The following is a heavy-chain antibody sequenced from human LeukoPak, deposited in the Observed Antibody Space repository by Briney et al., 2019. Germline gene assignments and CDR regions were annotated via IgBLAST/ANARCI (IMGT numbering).Heavy chain of an antibody. CDR1: GGSIGSYY. CDR3: ARDRDRGTGYFDL. D-gene: IGHD6-25*01. CDR2: IYYSGST. Sequence: SETLSLTCTVSGGSIGSYYWSWIRQPPGKGLEWIGYIYYSGSTNYNPSLKSRVTISVDTSKNQFSLKLSSVTAADTAVYYCARDRDRGTGYFDLWGRGTLVTVSS. V-gene: IGHV4-59*01. J-gene: IGHJ2*01.